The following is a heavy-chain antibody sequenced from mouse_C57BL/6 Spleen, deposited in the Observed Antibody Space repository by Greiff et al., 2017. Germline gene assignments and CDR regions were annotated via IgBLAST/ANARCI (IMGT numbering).Heavy chain of an antibody. Sequence: VQLQQSDAELVKPGASVKLSCKVSGYTFTDHTIHWMKQTPEQGLEWIGYIYPRAGSTTYNEKFKGKATLTADKSSSTAYMQLNSLTSEDSAVYYCTNYYGSSWGYFDVWGTGTTVTVSS. J-gene: IGHJ1*03. CDR3: TNYYGSSWGYFDV. CDR1: GYTFTDHT. V-gene: IGHV1-78*01. D-gene: IGHD1-1*01. CDR2: IYPRAGST.